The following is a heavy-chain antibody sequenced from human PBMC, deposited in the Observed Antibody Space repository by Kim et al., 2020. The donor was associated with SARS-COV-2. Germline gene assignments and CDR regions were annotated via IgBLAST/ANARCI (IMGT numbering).Heavy chain of an antibody. D-gene: IGHD6-19*01. V-gene: IGHV1-3*01. Sequence: QKVQGRVTVTRDTSASTAYMELSSLISEDTAVYYCARGGIAVAGGNWFDPWGQGTLVTVSS. J-gene: IGHJ5*02. CDR3: ARGGIAVAGGNWFDP.